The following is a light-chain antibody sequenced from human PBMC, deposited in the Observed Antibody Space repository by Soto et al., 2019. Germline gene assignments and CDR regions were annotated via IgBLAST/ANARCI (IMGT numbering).Light chain of an antibody. CDR3: SAFTSSRTSV. CDR2: DVS. J-gene: IGLJ1*01. Sequence: QSVLTQPASVSGSPGQSITISCTGTSSDVGGYNYVSWYQQHPGKAPKLMIYDVSNRPSGVSNRFSGSKSGNTASLTISGLQAEDEADYYCSAFTSSRTSVFGTGTKVTV. CDR1: SSDVGGYNY. V-gene: IGLV2-14*01.